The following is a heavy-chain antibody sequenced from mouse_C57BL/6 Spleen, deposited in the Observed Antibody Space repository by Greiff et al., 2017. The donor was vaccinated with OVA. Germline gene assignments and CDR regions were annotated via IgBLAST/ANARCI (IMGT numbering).Heavy chain of an antibody. V-gene: IGHV1-43*01. J-gene: IGHJ3*01. CDR2: INPSTGGT. CDR1: GYSFPGYY. CDR3: ARSYYGSSYWVAY. Sequence: VQLQPSGPELVKPGASVTISCKASGYSFPGYYMHWVKQSSEKSLEWIGEINPSTGGTSYNQKFKGKATLTVDKSSSTAYMPLKSLTSEDSAVYYCARSYYGSSYWVAYWGQGTLVTVSA. D-gene: IGHD1-1*01.